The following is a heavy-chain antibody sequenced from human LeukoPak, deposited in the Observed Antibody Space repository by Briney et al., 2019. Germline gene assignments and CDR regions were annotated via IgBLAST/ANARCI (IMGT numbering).Heavy chain of an antibody. D-gene: IGHD6-19*01. J-gene: IGHJ4*02. V-gene: IGHV4-34*01. Sequence: SETLSHTCAVYGGSFSGYYWSWIHQPPGKGLEWIGEINHSGSTNYNPSLKSRVTISVDTSKNQFSLKLSSVTAADTAVYYCARGGPEYSSGWYGGNDYWGQGTLVTVSS. CDR2: INHSGST. CDR3: ARGGPEYSSGWYGGNDY. CDR1: GGSFSGYY.